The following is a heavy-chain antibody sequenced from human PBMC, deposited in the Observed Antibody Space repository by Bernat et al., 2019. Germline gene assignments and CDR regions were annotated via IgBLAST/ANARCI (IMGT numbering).Heavy chain of an antibody. CDR1: GFTFSSYE. CDR3: ASRIAVTGSWRGS. J-gene: IGHJ5*02. CDR2: ISISGGNT. D-gene: IGHD6-19*01. Sequence: EVQLVESGGGLVQPGGSLRLSCAASGFTFSSYEMNWVRQAPGKGLEWVSYISISGGNTYYADSVKGRFTISRDNTKNSLYLQLNGLRAEDTAVYYCASRIAVTGSWRGSWGQGTLVTVSS. V-gene: IGHV3-48*03.